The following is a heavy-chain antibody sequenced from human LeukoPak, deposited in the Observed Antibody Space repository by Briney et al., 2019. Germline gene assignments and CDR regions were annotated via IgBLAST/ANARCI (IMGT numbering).Heavy chain of an antibody. Sequence: RSGTSLRLSCAASGFTFSSYAIHWVRQAPGKGLEWVAVISYDGSNKYYADSVKGRFTISRDNSKNTLYLQMNSLRAEDTAVYYCARGSRTVTPDCWGQGTLVTVSS. V-gene: IGHV3-30-3*01. CDR1: GFTFSSYA. D-gene: IGHD4-17*01. CDR2: ISYDGSNK. J-gene: IGHJ4*02. CDR3: ARGSRTVTPDC.